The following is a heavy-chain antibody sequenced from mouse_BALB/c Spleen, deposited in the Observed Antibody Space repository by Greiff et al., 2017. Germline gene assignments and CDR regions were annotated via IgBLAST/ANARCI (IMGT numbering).Heavy chain of an antibody. Sequence: QVQLQQSGPGLVAPSQSLSITCTVSGFSLTSYGVHWVRQPPGKGLEWLGVIWAGGSTNYNSALMSRLSISKDNSKSQVFLKMNSLQTDDTAMYYCARGDNYWFAYWGQGTLVTVSA. CDR1: GFSLTSYG. CDR2: IWAGGST. D-gene: IGHD1-3*01. V-gene: IGHV2-9*02. CDR3: ARGDNYWFAY. J-gene: IGHJ3*01.